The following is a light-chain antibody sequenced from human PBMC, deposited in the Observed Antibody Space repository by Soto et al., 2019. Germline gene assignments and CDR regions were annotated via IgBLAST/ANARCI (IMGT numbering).Light chain of an antibody. V-gene: IGKV1-5*03. Sequence: DIQMTQSPCTLSASVGDRVTITCRASQTISSWLAWYQQKPGKAPKLLIYKASTLKSGVPSRFSGSGSGTEFTLTISRLEPEDFAVYYCQQYFISRTFGQGTKVDIK. CDR2: KAS. J-gene: IGKJ1*01. CDR1: QTISSW. CDR3: QQYFISRT.